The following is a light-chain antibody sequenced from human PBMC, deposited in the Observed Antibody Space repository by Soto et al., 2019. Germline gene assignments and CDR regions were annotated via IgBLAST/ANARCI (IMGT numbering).Light chain of an antibody. CDR1: SSDIGNYNY. J-gene: IGLJ1*01. Sequence: QSVLTQPASVSGSPGQSITIPCTGTSSDIGNYNYVSWYQQHPDKAPKLIIYEVNYRPSGVSNRFSGSKSGNTASLTVSGLQADDEADYFCSSYTKSTFYVFGTGTKVTVL. V-gene: IGLV2-14*01. CDR2: EVN. CDR3: SSYTKSTFYV.